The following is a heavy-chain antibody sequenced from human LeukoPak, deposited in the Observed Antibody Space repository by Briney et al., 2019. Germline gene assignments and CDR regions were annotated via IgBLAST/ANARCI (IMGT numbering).Heavy chain of an antibody. Sequence: GGSLRLSCEASGFSLSISGMNWVRQAPGKGLEWVSVIYSGGSTYYADSVKGRFTISRDNSKNTLYLQMNSLRAEDTAVYYCAKDQGSSFTIDYWGQGTLVTVSS. J-gene: IGHJ4*02. CDR3: AKDQGSSFTIDY. CDR1: GFSLSISG. V-gene: IGHV3-53*01. CDR2: IYSGGST. D-gene: IGHD2-2*01.